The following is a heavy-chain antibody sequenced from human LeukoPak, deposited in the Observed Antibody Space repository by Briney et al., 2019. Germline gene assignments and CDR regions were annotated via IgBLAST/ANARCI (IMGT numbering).Heavy chain of an antibody. V-gene: IGHV4-38-2*02. CDR2: IYHSGST. Sequence: SETLSLTCTVSGYSISSGYYWGWIRQPPGKGLEWIGSIYHSGSTYYNPSLKSRVTISVDTSKNQFSLKLSSVTAADTAVYYCARQGYYGSGSYTRFDYWGQGTLVTVSS. CDR1: GYSISSGYY. CDR3: ARQGYYGSGSYTRFDY. J-gene: IGHJ4*02. D-gene: IGHD3-10*01.